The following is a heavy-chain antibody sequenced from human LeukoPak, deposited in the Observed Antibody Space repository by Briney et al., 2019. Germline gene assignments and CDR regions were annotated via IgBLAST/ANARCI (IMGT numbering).Heavy chain of an antibody. J-gene: IGHJ5*02. CDR2: IYPGDSDT. CDR1: GYSFTSYW. Sequence: GESLKISCKVSGYSFTSYWIAWVRQMPGKGLEWMGIIYPGDSDTRYSPSFQGQVTISADKSISTAFLQWSSLKAPDTAMYYCARREFKNWFDPWGQGTLVTVSS. CDR3: ARREFKNWFDP. V-gene: IGHV5-51*01.